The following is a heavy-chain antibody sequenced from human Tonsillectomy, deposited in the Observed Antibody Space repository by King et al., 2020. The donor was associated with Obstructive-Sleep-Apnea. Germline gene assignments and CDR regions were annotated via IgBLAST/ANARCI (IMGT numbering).Heavy chain of an antibody. D-gene: IGHD2-2*01. V-gene: IGHV5-10-1*03. Sequence: QLVQSGAEVKKPGESLRISCKGFGYSFTSYWISWVRQMPGKGLEWMGRIDPSDSYTKFSPSFQGHVTISVDKSISTAYLQWSSVKASDTAIYYCAGGYCSSTRCYDNYYYYGMDVWGQGTTVTVSS. CDR2: IDPSDSYT. CDR1: GYSFTSYW. J-gene: IGHJ6*02. CDR3: AGGYCSSTRCYDNYYYYGMDV.